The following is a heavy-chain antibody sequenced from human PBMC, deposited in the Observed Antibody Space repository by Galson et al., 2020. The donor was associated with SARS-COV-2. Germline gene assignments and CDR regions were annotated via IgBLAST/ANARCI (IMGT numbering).Heavy chain of an antibody. CDR2: INTNTRDP. CDR1: GYTLTAYS. Sequence: ASVKVSCEALGYTLTAYSLTWVRRAPGQGLEWMGYINTNTRDPTYAQAFAGRCAISLDTSGTTAYLHISSLTTDDTAIYYCAKFSASDETGYNWSPKVIMEVCGQGTQGAVSS. J-gene: IGHJ4*02. CDR3: AKFSASDETGYNWSPKVIMEV. V-gene: IGHV7-4-1*02. D-gene: IGHD1-20*01.